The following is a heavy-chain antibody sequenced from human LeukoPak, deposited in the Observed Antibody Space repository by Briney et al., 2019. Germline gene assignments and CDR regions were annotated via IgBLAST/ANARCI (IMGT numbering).Heavy chain of an antibody. J-gene: IGHJ4*02. D-gene: IGHD2-2*01. CDR2: IIPIFGTA. CDR3: ASIYCSSTSCYWLHFDY. Sequence: EASVKVSCKASGGTFSSYAISWVRRAPGQGLEWMGGIIPIFGTANYAQKFQGRVTITTDESTSTAYMELSSLRSEDTAVYYCASIYCSSTSCYWLHFDYWGQGTLVTVSS. V-gene: IGHV1-69*05. CDR1: GGTFSSYA.